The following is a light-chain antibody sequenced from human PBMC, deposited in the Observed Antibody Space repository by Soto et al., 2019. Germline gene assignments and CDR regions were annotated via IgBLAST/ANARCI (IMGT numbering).Light chain of an antibody. J-gene: IGKJ1*01. Sequence: IQMTQSASSLSASLGDRVTMTCRASQSISSYLSWYQQKPGKAPTLLIYAASNLQSGVPSRFRGSRSGTEFTLTVSSLQNEDFATYDCLQEHDDSWTFGQGTKVDIK. CDR3: LQEHDDSWT. V-gene: IGKV1-6*01. CDR2: AAS. CDR1: QSISSY.